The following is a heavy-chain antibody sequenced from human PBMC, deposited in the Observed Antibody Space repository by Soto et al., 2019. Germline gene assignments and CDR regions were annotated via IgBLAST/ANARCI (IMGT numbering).Heavy chain of an antibody. D-gene: IGHD6-13*01. Sequence: HPGGSLRLSCAASGFTFSSYAMSWVRQAPGKGLEWVSAISGSGGSTYYADSVKGRFTISRDNSKNTLYLQMNSLRAEDTAVYYCAKDRTSSSSWYLPGFFDYWGQGTLVTVSS. CDR2: ISGSGGST. CDR1: GFTFSSYA. V-gene: IGHV3-23*01. CDR3: AKDRTSSSSWYLPGFFDY. J-gene: IGHJ4*02.